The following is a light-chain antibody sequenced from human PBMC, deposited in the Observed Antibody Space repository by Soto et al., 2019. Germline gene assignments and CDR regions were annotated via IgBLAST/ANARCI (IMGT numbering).Light chain of an antibody. CDR1: QTISSW. CDR2: KAS. Sequence: DIQMTQSPSTLSGSVGDRVTITCRASQTISSWLAWYQQKPGKAPKLLIYKASTLKSGVPSRFSGRGSGTDFTLTISSLQPEDFATYYCLQDYDYPRTFGQGTKVDNK. V-gene: IGKV1-5*03. J-gene: IGKJ1*01. CDR3: LQDYDYPRT.